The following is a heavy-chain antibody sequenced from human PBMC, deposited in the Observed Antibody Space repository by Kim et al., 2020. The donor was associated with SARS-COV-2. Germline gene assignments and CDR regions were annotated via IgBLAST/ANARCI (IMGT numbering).Heavy chain of an antibody. CDR2: IYYSGST. J-gene: IGHJ4*02. Sequence: SETLSLTCTVSGGSISSSSYYWGWIRQPPGKGLEWIGSIYYSGSTYYNPSLKSRVTISVDTSKNQFSLKLSSVTAADTAVYYCARGIRPTYYFDYWGQGTLVTVSS. D-gene: IGHD3-16*01. CDR3: ARGIRPTYYFDY. V-gene: IGHV4-39*07. CDR1: GGSISSSSYY.